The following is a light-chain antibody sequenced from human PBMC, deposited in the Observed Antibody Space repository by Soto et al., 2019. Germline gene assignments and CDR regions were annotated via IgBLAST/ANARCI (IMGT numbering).Light chain of an antibody. J-gene: IGKJ2*01. CDR2: DAS. CDR3: QQYNSYSRT. CDR1: QHISEY. V-gene: IGKV1-33*01. Sequence: DIQMTQSPSSLSASVGDRVTITCQASQHISEYLNWYQYKPGKAPKLLITDASNLKTGVPSRFSGSGSGTEYTFTINSLQPEDIATYYCQQYNSYSRTFGQGTKLEIK.